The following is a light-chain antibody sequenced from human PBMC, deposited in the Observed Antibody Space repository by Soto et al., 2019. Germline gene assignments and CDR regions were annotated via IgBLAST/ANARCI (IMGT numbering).Light chain of an antibody. Sequence: MTHAPGSLCVSPGERAILSCRASQSVSNDYVAWVQQKPGQTPRLLIYSVSSRATGIPARFSGSGSGTEFSLTISSLQSEDFAVYYCQQYNNWPPITFGHGTRLEIK. CDR1: QSVSND. J-gene: IGKJ5*01. V-gene: IGKV3-15*01. CDR3: QQYNNWPPIT. CDR2: SVS.